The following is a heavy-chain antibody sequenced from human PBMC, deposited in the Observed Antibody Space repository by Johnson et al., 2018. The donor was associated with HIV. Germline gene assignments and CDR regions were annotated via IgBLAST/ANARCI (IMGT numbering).Heavy chain of an antibody. V-gene: IGHV3-30*14. CDR3: ARDLPGPPSLYAFDI. CDR2: ISYDGSNK. CDR1: GFTFSSYA. J-gene: IGHJ3*02. Sequence: VPLVESGGGVVPPGRSLRLSCAASGFTFSSYAMYCVRQAPGKGLEWVAVISYDGSNKYYADSVKGRFTISRDNSKNTMYLQMNSLRAEDTAEYYCARDLPGPPSLYAFDIWGQGTMVTVSS.